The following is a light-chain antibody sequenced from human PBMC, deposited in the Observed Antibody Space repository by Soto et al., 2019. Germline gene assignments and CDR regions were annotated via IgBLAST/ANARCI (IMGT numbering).Light chain of an antibody. J-gene: IGKJ4*01. V-gene: IGKV3-11*01. CDR3: QRRSNGS. CDR2: DAS. CDR1: QSVSGY. Sequence: EIVMTQSPATLSVSPGERATLSCRASQSVSGYLAWYQQKPGQAPRLLIYDASNRATGIPTRFSGSGCGTDFTLTISIREPEDFAVYFCQRRSNGSFGGGTKVDIK.